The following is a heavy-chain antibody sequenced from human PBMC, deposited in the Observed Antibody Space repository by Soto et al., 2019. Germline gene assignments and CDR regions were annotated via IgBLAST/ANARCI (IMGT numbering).Heavy chain of an antibody. CDR1: GFTFSTYS. Sequence: GGSLRLSCVASGFTFSTYSMNWARQAPGKGLEWIAYITGSGSPTFYADSVKGRFTISRDNAKNSLYLQMNSLRDEDTSVYYCARDNGIEGSFDPWGQRTLVTV. CDR2: ITGSGSPT. V-gene: IGHV3-48*02. CDR3: ARDNGIEGSFDP. J-gene: IGHJ5*02.